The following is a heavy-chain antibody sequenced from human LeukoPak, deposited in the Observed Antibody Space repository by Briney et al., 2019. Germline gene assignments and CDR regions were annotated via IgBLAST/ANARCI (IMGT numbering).Heavy chain of an antibody. CDR1: GFTFSNYA. J-gene: IGHJ4*02. CDR2: ISATDGDT. Sequence: HPGGSLRLSCAASGFTFSNYAMSWVRQAPGKGLEWVSTISATDGDTDYADSVKGRFTISRDNSKNTLYLQMNSLRAEDTAVYYCAKDLETTMYYFDYWGQGTLVTVSS. CDR3: AKDLETTMYYFDY. V-gene: IGHV3-23*01. D-gene: IGHD3-10*02.